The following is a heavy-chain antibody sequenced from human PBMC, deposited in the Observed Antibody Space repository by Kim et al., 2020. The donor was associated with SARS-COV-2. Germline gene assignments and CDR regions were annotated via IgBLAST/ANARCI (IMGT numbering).Heavy chain of an antibody. CDR3: ARKGAGYSGYDRRGYWFDP. J-gene: IGHJ5*02. CDR2: INHSGST. Sequence: SETLSLTCAVYGGSFSGYYWSWIRQPPGKGLEWIGEINHSGSTNYNPSLKSRVTISVDTSKNQFSLKLSSVTAADTAVYYCARKGAGYSGYDRRGYWFDPWGQGTLVTVSS. D-gene: IGHD5-12*01. CDR1: GGSFSGYY. V-gene: IGHV4-34*01.